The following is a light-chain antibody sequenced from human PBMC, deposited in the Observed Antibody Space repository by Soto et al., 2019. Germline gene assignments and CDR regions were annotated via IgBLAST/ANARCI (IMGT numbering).Light chain of an antibody. J-gene: IGLJ2*01. Sequence: QSALTQPASVSGSPGQSITISCTGTSSDVGCYNYVSWYQQHPGKAPKLMIYEVNNRPSGVSNRFSGSKSGNTASLTISGLQAEDEADYYCSSYTRSSSLVVFGGGTQLTVL. CDR3: SSYTRSSSLVV. V-gene: IGLV2-14*01. CDR1: SSDVGCYNY. CDR2: EVN.